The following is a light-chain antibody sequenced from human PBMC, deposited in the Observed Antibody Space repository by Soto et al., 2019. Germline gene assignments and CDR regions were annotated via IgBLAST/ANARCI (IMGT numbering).Light chain of an antibody. CDR1: QSFRGL. J-gene: IGKJ5*01. CDR3: QHRLMWSIT. CDR2: DAY. V-gene: IGKV3-11*01. Sequence: EVVLTQSPVTLSLSPGERATLSCRASQSFRGLLAWYQQKPGQAPRLLIYDAYNRATGIPPRFSGSGSGTDCTLTISRLEPEDSAVYYCQHRLMWSITFGQGTRLEI.